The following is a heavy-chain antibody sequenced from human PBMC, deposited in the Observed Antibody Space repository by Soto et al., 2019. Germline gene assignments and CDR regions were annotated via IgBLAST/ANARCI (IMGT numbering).Heavy chain of an antibody. CDR2: ISATGGST. V-gene: IGHV3-23*01. D-gene: IGHD5-12*01. Sequence: PGGSLRLSCAASGFIFSSYAMSWVRQAPGKGLEWVSSISATGGSTYYADSVKGRFTISRDNSKNTLYLQMNSLSAEDAAVYYCAKLFGSGHDSEYWGQGTPVTVSS. CDR3: AKLFGSGHDSEY. CDR1: GFIFSSYA. J-gene: IGHJ4*02.